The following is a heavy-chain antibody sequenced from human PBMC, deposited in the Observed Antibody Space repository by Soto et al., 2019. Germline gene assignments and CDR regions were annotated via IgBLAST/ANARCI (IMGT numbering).Heavy chain of an antibody. J-gene: IGHJ6*02. CDR1: GVTFSSYD. D-gene: IGHD3-22*01. Sequence: EVQLVESGGGLVQPGGSLRLSCAASGVTFSSYDMQWVRQATGKGLEWVSAIGTAGDTYYPGSVKGRFTISRENAKNSLYLPLNSLRAGDTAVYYCARSPPGGYHYYSGMDVWGQGTTVTVSS. V-gene: IGHV3-13*04. CDR3: ARSPPGGYHYYSGMDV. CDR2: IGTAGDT.